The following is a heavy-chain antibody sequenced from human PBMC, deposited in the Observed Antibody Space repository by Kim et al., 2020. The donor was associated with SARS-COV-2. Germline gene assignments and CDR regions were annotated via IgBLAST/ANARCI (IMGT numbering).Heavy chain of an antibody. CDR3: ARGGSTSTYYYYYIDV. Sequence: DSVKCRFTISRDNAKKTLYLQMNSLRADDTAVYFCARGGSTSTYYYYYIDVWGKGTTVAVSS. V-gene: IGHV3-74*01. J-gene: IGHJ6*03. D-gene: IGHD1-1*01.